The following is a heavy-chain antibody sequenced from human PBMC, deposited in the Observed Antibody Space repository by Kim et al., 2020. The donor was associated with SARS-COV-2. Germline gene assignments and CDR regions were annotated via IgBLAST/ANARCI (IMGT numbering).Heavy chain of an antibody. CDR2: IIPIFGTA. CDR3: ARGTYGDYDAHDYYYYYYMDV. J-gene: IGHJ6*03. CDR1: GGTFSSYA. D-gene: IGHD4-17*01. Sequence: SVKVSCKASGGTFSSYAISWVRQAPGQGLEWMGGIIPIFGTANYAQKFQGRVTITADESTSTAYMELSSLRSEDTAVYYCARGTYGDYDAHDYYYYYYMDVWGKGTTVTVSS. V-gene: IGHV1-69*13.